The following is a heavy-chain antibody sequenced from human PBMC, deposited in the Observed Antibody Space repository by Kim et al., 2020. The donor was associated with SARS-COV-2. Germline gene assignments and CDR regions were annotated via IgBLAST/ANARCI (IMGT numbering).Heavy chain of an antibody. CDR2: INPSGGST. J-gene: IGHJ6*02. V-gene: IGHV1-46*01. CDR1: GYTFTSYY. Sequence: ASVKVSCKASGYTFTSYYMHWVRQAPGQGLEWMGIINPSGGSTSYAQKFQGRVTMTRDTSTSTVYMELSSLRSEDTAVYYCAREHSARGYSSYDYPGYYYYGMDVWGQGTTVTVSS. CDR3: AREHSARGYSSYDYPGYYYYGMDV. D-gene: IGHD5-12*01.